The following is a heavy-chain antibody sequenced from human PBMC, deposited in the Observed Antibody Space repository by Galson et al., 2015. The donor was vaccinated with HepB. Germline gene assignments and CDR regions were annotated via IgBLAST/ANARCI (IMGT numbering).Heavy chain of an antibody. D-gene: IGHD6-19*01. Sequence: ETLSLTCTVSGYSISSGYYWGWIRQPPGKGLEWIGSIYHSGSTYYNPSLKSRVTISVDTSKNQFSLKLSSVTAADTAVYYCAREGSGWDFDYWGQGTLVTVSS. CDR2: IYHSGST. CDR3: AREGSGWDFDY. J-gene: IGHJ4*02. V-gene: IGHV4-38-2*02. CDR1: GYSISSGYY.